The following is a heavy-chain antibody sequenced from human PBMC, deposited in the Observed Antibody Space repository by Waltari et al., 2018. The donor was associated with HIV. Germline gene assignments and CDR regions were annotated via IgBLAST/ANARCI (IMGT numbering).Heavy chain of an antibody. J-gene: IGHJ4*02. CDR3: ATRYCGGDSCYALDY. D-gene: IGHD2-15*01. CDR2: VSWKSGGT. Sequence: QVRLVQSGAEVKKPGASVTVSCKASGYAVTDDYYIHWVRQAPGQGLEWMGWVSWKSGGTNDAKNLQGRVTMARDTSITTAYMDLSRLTSDDTAIYYCATRYCGGDSCYALDYWGQGTLVTVSS. CDR1: GYAVTDDYY. V-gene: IGHV1-2*02.